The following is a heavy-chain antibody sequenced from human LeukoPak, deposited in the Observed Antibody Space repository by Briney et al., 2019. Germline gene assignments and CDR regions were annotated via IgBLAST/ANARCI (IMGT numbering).Heavy chain of an antibody. D-gene: IGHD2-2*01. V-gene: IGHV4-30-4*08. J-gene: IGHJ4*02. Sequence: KPSENLSLTCTVSGGSISSGDYYWSWIRQPPGKGLEWIGYIYYSGSTYYNPSLKSRVTISVDTSKNQFSLKLSSVTAADTAVYYCAREWAQGSSTSCPNLHWGQGTLVTVSS. CDR2: IYYSGST. CDR3: AREWAQGSSTSCPNLH. CDR1: GGSISSGDYY.